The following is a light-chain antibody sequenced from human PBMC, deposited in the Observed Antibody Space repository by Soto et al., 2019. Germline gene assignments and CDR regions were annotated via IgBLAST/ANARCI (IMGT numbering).Light chain of an antibody. CDR1: QSVSSN. CDR3: QQYNNWPPGS. CDR2: SAS. V-gene: IGKV3-15*01. Sequence: EIVMTQSPATLSVSAGERATLSCRASQSVSSNLAWYQQKPGQTPRLLIYSASTRATGIPDRFSGSGSGTEFTLTISSLQSEDFAVYYCQQYNNWPPGSFGPGTKVDIK. J-gene: IGKJ3*01.